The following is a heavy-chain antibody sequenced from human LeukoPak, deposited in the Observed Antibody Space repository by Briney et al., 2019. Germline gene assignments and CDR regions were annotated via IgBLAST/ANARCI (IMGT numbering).Heavy chain of an antibody. CDR1: GYTFTGYY. CDR3: AREGYYDSSGYYPVDY. CDR2: INPNSGGT. V-gene: IGHV1-2*02. Sequence: ASVKVSCKASGYTFTGYYMHWVRQAPGQGLEWMGWINPNSGGTNYAQKFQSRVTMTRDTSISTAYMELSRLRSDDTAVYYCAREGYYDSSGYYPVDYWGQGTLVTVSS. J-gene: IGHJ4*02. D-gene: IGHD3-22*01.